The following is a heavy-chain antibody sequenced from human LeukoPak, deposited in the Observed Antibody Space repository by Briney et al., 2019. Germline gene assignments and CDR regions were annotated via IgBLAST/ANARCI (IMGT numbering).Heavy chain of an antibody. CDR2: ISAYNGNT. CDR1: GYTFTSYA. Sequence: ASVKVSCKASGYTFTSYAMNWVRQAPGQGLEWMGWISAYNGNTNYAQKLQGRVTMTTDTSTSTAYMELRSLRSDDTAVDYCARDLYSSGWLLPGYWGQGTLVTVSS. D-gene: IGHD6-19*01. V-gene: IGHV1-18*01. J-gene: IGHJ4*02. CDR3: ARDLYSSGWLLPGY.